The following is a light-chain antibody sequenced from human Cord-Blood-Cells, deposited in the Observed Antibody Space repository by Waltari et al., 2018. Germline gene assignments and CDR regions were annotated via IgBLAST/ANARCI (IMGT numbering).Light chain of an antibody. Sequence: EIVLTQSPGTLSLSPGERATLSCRASQSVSSSYLAWYQQKPGQAPRLLIYVASSRATGIPDRFSGSGSGTDFTLTISRLGPEDFAVYYCQQYGSSPPITFGQGTRLEIK. CDR3: QQYGSSPPIT. CDR2: VAS. V-gene: IGKV3-20*01. CDR1: QSVSSSY. J-gene: IGKJ5*01.